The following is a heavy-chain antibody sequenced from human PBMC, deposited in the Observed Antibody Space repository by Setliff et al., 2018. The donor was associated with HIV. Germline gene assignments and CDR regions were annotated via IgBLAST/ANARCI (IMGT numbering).Heavy chain of an antibody. Sequence: PSETLSFTCTVSGGSISSGGYYWSWIRQHPGKGLEWIGYIYSSGTTDYNPSLKSRVTMSVDTSNSHFSLKLASVTAADTAVYYCARHYYTDPFDYWGQGTLVTVSS. J-gene: IGHJ4*02. D-gene: IGHD3-22*01. CDR3: ARHYYTDPFDY. V-gene: IGHV4-31*03. CDR2: IYSSGTT. CDR1: GGSISSGGYY.